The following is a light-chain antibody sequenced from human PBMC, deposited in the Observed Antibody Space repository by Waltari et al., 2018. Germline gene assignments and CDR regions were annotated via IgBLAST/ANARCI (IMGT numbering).Light chain of an antibody. Sequence: EVVLTQFPGTLSLSPGERATLFCRASQSVSTFLAWYQQKAGQAPRLLIYVASSRATGIPDRFSGSGSGTDFSLTISRLEPEDFAVYYCQNHERLPATFGQGTKVEIK. J-gene: IGKJ1*01. CDR1: QSVSTF. CDR2: VAS. V-gene: IGKV3-20*01. CDR3: QNHERLPAT.